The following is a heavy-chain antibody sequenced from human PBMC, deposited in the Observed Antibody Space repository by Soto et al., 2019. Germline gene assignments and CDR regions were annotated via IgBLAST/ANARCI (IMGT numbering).Heavy chain of an antibody. D-gene: IGHD6-19*01. Sequence: TSETLSLTCTVSGGSINSGNYYWSWIRQPPGKGLEWIGYIYNSGSTYYNPSLKSRITISVDTSKNQFSLKLSAVTAADTAVYYCARDSKGVAGYWGQGTLVTVSS. CDR1: GGSINSGNYY. V-gene: IGHV4-30-4*01. J-gene: IGHJ4*02. CDR2: IYNSGST. CDR3: ARDSKGVAGY.